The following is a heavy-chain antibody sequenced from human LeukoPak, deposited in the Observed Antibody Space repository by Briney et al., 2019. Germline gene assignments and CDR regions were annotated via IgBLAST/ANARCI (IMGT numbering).Heavy chain of an antibody. CDR1: GGSFSGYY. Sequence: ASETLSLTCAVYGGSFSGYYWSWIRQPPGKGLEWIGEINHSGNTNYNTSLKSRVTISLDTSKNQFSLKLSSVTAADTAVYYCASLTTVTQGYFDSWGQGTLVTVSS. CDR2: INHSGNT. V-gene: IGHV4-34*01. D-gene: IGHD4-17*01. J-gene: IGHJ4*02. CDR3: ASLTTVTQGYFDS.